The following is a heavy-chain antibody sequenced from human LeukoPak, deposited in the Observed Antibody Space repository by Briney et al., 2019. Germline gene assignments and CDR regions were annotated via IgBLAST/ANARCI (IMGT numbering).Heavy chain of an antibody. CDR2: ISYDGSNK. J-gene: IGHJ4*02. D-gene: IGHD3-10*01. CDR1: GFTFSSYG. Sequence: GGSLRLSCAASGFTFSSYGMHWVRQAPGKGLEWVAVISYDGSNKYYADSVKGRFTISRDNSKNTLSLQMNSLRVDDTAVYYCVREWLAYGSGSQGSHADCWGQGTLVTVSS. V-gene: IGHV3-30*19. CDR3: VREWLAYGSGSQGSHADC.